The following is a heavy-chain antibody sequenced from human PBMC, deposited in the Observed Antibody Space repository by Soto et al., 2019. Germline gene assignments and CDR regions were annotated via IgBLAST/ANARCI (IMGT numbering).Heavy chain of an antibody. CDR3: ARDTPYYDFWTQAYYFDY. CDR2: ISAYNGNT. Sequence: ASVKVSCKASGYTFTSYGISWVRQAPGQGLEWMGWISAYNGNTNYAQKLQGRFTMTTDTSTSTAYMELRSLRSDDTAVYYCARDTPYYDFWTQAYYFDYWGQGTLVTVSS. D-gene: IGHD3-3*01. V-gene: IGHV1-18*01. CDR1: GYTFTSYG. J-gene: IGHJ4*02.